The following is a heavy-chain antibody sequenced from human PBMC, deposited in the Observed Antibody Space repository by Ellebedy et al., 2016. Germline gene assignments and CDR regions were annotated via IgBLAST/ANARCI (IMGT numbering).Heavy chain of an antibody. V-gene: IGHV3-30*04. J-gene: IGHJ4*02. CDR1: GFTFSSYA. CDR2: IAYDGSSK. D-gene: IGHD2-15*01. Sequence: GGSLRLSCAASGFTFSSYAMHWVRQAPGKGLEWVAVIAYDGSSKYCADSVKGRFTISRDNSKNPLYLQMNSLRPEDTAVYYCVRDSAVVVAATPPHWGQGTLVTVSS. CDR3: VRDSAVVVAATPPH.